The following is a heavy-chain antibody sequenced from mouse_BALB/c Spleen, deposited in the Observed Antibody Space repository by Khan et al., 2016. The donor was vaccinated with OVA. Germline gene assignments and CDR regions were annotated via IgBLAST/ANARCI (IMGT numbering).Heavy chain of an antibody. J-gene: IGHJ2*02. CDR1: GYSITSDYA. Sequence: EVQLQESGPGLVKPSQTLSLTCTVTGYSITSDYAWNWIRQFPGNKLEWMGFISYSGNPNYNPSLKSRISITRETSKNHFFLQLNSVTTEATATYYCARVYGGDFDYWGQGTSVTVSS. D-gene: IGHD1-1*01. V-gene: IGHV3-2*02. CDR2: ISYSGNP. CDR3: ARVYGGDFDY.